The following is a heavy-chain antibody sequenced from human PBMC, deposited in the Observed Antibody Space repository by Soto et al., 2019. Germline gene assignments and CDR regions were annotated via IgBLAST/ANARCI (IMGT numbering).Heavy chain of an antibody. V-gene: IGHV3-30*03. D-gene: IGHD3-10*01. CDR3: ASGEGRNGHDTRFDY. Sequence: QMQLVESGRGVVQPGRSLRVSCATSGFAFSYYGIHWVRQAPGKGLEWVADISHDGKDKWYADSVKGRFTISRDNSENTLYLQMNGLRSEDTAVYFCASGEGRNGHDTRFDYWGQGTLVTVSS. CDR2: ISHDGKDK. CDR1: GFAFSYYG. J-gene: IGHJ4*02.